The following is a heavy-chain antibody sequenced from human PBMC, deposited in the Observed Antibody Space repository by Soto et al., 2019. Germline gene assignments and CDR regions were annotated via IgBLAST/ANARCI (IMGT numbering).Heavy chain of an antibody. D-gene: IGHD4-17*01. V-gene: IGHV1-8*01. J-gene: IGHJ4*02. Sequence: QVQLVQSGAEVKKPGASVKVSCKASGYTFTSYDINWARQAPGQGLAWMEWMNPNSGTTGHAQQFQGRVTMTRNTSISTAYMELSSLRSEDTAVYYCARTLYGDNVDYWGQGTLVTVSS. CDR3: ARTLYGDNVDY. CDR1: GYTFTSYD. CDR2: MNPNSGTT.